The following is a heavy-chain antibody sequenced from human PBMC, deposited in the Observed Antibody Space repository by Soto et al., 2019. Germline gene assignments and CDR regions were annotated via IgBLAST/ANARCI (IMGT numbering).Heavy chain of an antibody. V-gene: IGHV1-69*13. CDR2: IIPIFGTA. CDR3: ARGDVLRYFDPNFDY. CDR1: GGTFSSYA. Sequence: GASVKVSCKASGGTFSSYAISWVRQAPGQGLEWMGGIIPIFGTANYAQKFQGRVTITADESTSTAYMELSSLRSEDTAVYYCARGDVLRYFDPNFDYWGQGTLVTVSS. J-gene: IGHJ4*02. D-gene: IGHD3-9*01.